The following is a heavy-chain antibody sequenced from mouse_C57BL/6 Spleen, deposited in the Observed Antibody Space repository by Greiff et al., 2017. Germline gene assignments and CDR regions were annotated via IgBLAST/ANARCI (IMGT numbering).Heavy chain of an antibody. V-gene: IGHV1-76*01. J-gene: IGHJ3*01. CDR3: ARQGSSGLAWFAY. CDR1: GYTFTDYY. D-gene: IGHD3-2*02. CDR2: IYPGSGNT. Sequence: QVQLKQSGAELVRPGASVKLSCKASGYTFTDYYINWVKQRPGQGLEWIARIYPGSGNTYYNEKFKGKATLTAEKSSSTAYMQLSSLTSEDSAVYFCARQGSSGLAWFAYWGQGTLVTVSA.